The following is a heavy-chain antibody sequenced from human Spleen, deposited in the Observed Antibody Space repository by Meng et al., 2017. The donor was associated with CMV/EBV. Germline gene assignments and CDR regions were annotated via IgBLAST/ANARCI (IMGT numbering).Heavy chain of an antibody. J-gene: IGHJ5*02. V-gene: IGHV1-8*03. CDR1: GYTFTSYD. CDR3: AKDSNYVWFDP. CDR2: MNPNSGNA. Sequence: SCKASGYTFTSYDINWVRQAPGQRLEWMGWMNPNSGNAGYAQKFQGRITITRDISINTAYMEIRSLRSEDTAVYYCAKDSNYVWFDPWGQGTLVTVSS. D-gene: IGHD4-11*01.